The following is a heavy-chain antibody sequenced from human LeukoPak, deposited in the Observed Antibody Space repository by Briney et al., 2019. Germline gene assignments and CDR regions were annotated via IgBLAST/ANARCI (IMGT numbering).Heavy chain of an antibody. CDR3: ARDRGYYDSSGYYSDYYYYYYMDV. J-gene: IGHJ6*03. CDR1: GGSISSYY. Sequence: SETLSLTCTVSGGSISSYYWSWIRQPPGKGLEWIGYIYYSGSTNYNPSLKSRVTISVDTSKNQFSLKLSSVTAADTAVYYCARDRGYYDSSGYYSDYYYYYYMDVWGKGTTVTISS. CDR2: IYYSGST. D-gene: IGHD3-22*01. V-gene: IGHV4-59*01.